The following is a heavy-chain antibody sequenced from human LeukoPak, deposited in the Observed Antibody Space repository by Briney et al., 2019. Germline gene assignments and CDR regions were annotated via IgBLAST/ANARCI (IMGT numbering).Heavy chain of an antibody. V-gene: IGHV3-9*01. D-gene: IGHD3-10*01. CDR3: AKDGDDYLDY. CDR1: GFTFDDYA. Sequence: GGSLRLSCAASGFTFDDYAMHWVRQAPGKGLEWVSGISWNSGSIGCADSVKGRFTISRDNAKNSLYLQMNSLRAEDTALYYCAKDGDDYLDYWGQGTLVTVSS. J-gene: IGHJ4*02. CDR2: ISWNSGSI.